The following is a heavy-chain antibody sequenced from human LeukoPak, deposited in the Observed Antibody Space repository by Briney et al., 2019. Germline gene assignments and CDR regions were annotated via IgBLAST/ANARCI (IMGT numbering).Heavy chain of an antibody. CDR2: INHSGST. V-gene: IGHV4-39*07. Sequence: SETLSLTCTVSGGSISSSSYYWSWIRQPPGKGLEWIGEINHSGSTNYNPSLKSRVTISVDTSKNQFSLKLSSVTAADTAVYYCARGPSSGWYGYWGQGTLVTVSS. CDR1: GGSISSSSYY. J-gene: IGHJ4*02. CDR3: ARGPSSGWYGY. D-gene: IGHD6-19*01.